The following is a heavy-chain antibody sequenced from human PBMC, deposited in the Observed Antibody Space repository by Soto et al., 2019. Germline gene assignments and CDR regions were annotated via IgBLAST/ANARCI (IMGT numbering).Heavy chain of an antibody. CDR3: ARGLRGYSYGPGDYGMDV. CDR1: GFTFSSYS. D-gene: IGHD5-18*01. CDR2: ISSSSSYI. J-gene: IGHJ6*02. Sequence: GSLRLSCAASGFTFSSYSMNWVRQAPGKGLEWVSSISSSSSYIYYADSVKGRFTISRDNAKNSLYLQMNSLRAEDTAVYYCARGLRGYSYGPGDYGMDVWGQGTTVTVSS. V-gene: IGHV3-21*01.